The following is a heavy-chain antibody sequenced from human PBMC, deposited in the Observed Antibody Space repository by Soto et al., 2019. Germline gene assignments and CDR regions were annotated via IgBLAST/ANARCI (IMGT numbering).Heavy chain of an antibody. J-gene: IGHJ3*02. CDR2: IIPIFGTA. CDR1: VGTFSSYA. V-gene: IGHV1-69*13. D-gene: IGHD2-15*01. Sequence: SVKDSCKSPVGTFSSYAISLVRQAPGQGLEWMGGIIPIFGTANYAQKFQGRVTITADESTSTAYMELSRLRSEDTAVYYCEREIVVVVAQDAFDIWGQGTMVTVSS. CDR3: EREIVVVVAQDAFDI.